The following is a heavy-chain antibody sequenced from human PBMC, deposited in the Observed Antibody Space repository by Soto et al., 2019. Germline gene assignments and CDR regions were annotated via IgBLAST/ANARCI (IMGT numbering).Heavy chain of an antibody. CDR3: ASTIWFGELSLDY. V-gene: IGHV3-11*06. J-gene: IGHJ4*02. CDR2: ISRSSSYT. D-gene: IGHD3-10*01. Sequence: GGSLRLSCAASGVTFSDYYMSWICQAPGKGLEWVSYISRSSSYTNYADSVKGRFTISRDNAKNSLYLQMNSLRAEDTAVYYCASTIWFGELSLDYWGQGTLVTVS. CDR1: GVTFSDYY.